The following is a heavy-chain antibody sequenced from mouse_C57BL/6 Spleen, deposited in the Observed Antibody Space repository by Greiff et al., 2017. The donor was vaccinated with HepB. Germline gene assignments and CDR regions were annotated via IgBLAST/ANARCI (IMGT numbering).Heavy chain of an antibody. J-gene: IGHJ2*01. CDR1: GYTFTDYY. CDR2: INPNNGGT. CDR3: AREKVIGRRRYYFDY. V-gene: IGHV1-26*01. Sequence: EVQLQQSGPELVKPGASVKISCKASGYTFTDYYMNWVKQSHGKSLEWIGDINPNNGGTSYNQKFKGKATLTVDKSSSTAYMELRSLTSEDSAVYYCAREKVIGRRRYYFDYWGQGTTLTVSS. D-gene: IGHD2-14*01.